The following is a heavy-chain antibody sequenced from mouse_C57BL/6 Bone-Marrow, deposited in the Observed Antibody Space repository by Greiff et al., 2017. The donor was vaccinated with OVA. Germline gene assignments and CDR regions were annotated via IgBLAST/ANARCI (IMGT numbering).Heavy chain of an antibody. V-gene: IGHV3-6*01. CDR1: GYSITSGYY. D-gene: IGHD1-1*01. CDR2: ISYDGSN. Sequence: EVKLQESGPGLVKPSQSLSLTCSVTGYSITSGYYWNWIRQFPGNKLEWMGYISYDGSNNYNPSLKNRISITRDTSKNQFFLKLNSVTTEDTATYYCARERATVVATNFDYWGQGTTLTVSS. CDR3: ARERATVVATNFDY. J-gene: IGHJ2*01.